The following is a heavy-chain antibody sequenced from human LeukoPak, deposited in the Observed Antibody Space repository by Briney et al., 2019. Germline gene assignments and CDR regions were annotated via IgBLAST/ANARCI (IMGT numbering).Heavy chain of an antibody. CDR2: IYYSGST. D-gene: IGHD2-2*02. V-gene: IGHV4-31*03. Sequence: SETLSLTCTVSGGSISSGGYYWSWIRQHPGKGLEWIGYIYYSGSTYYNPSLKSRVTISVDTSKNQFSLKLSSVTAADTAVYYCARDQGVYCSSTSCHRGAFDIWGQGTMVTVSS. CDR3: ARDQGVYCSSTSCHRGAFDI. CDR1: GGSISSGGYY. J-gene: IGHJ3*02.